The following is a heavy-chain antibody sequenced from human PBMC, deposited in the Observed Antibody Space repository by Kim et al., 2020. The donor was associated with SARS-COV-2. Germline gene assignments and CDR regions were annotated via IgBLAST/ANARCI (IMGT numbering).Heavy chain of an antibody. Sequence: QKFQARVTITADKSTSTAYMELRSLRSEDTAVYYCAREGVSDSHAWFDPWGQGTLVTVSS. D-gene: IGHD2-15*01. CDR3: AREGVSDSHAWFDP. J-gene: IGHJ5*02. V-gene: IGHV1-69*04.